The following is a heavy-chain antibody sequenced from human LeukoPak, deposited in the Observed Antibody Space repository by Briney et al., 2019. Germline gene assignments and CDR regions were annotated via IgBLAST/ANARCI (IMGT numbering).Heavy chain of an antibody. J-gene: IGHJ5*02. D-gene: IGHD3-10*01. CDR2: ISRRDDYT. V-gene: IGHV3-23*01. CDR3: ANDYRSGSFQDL. Sequence: PGGSMRLSCAASGFAFSSYAMSWVSQPPGKGLEWVSVISRRDDYTYDAGSVKGRFTISRDNSKNTLYLQMNTLRAEDTAVYYCANDYRSGSFQDLWGLETVLTVSS. CDR1: GFAFSSYA.